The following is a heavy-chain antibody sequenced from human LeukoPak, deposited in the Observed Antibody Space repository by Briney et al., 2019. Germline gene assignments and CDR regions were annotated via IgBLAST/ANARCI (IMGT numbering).Heavy chain of an antibody. CDR1: GGTFSSYA. J-gene: IGHJ6*02. D-gene: IGHD3-9*01. Sequence: SVKVSCKASGGTFSSYAISWVRQAPGQGLEWMGGIIPIFGTANYAQKFQGRVTITADESTSTAYMELSSLRSEDTPVYYCARDVNADFVLRYFDWLTTTNYYYYGMDVWGQGTTVTVSS. V-gene: IGHV1-69*13. CDR2: IIPIFGTA. CDR3: ARDVNADFVLRYFDWLTTTNYYYYGMDV.